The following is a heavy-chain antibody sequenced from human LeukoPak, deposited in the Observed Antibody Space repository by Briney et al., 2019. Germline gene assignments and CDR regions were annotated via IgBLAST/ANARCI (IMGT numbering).Heavy chain of an antibody. D-gene: IGHD3-22*01. V-gene: IGHV3-11*06. CDR3: AKDQEARYYDSSGYLDY. J-gene: IGHJ4*02. CDR1: GFTFSDYY. CDR2: ISSSGHYT. Sequence: KPGGSLRLSCAASGFTFSDYYMSWIRQAPGEGLEWVSYISSSGHYTNYADSVKGRFTISRDNSKNTLYLQMNSLRAEDTAVYYCAKDQEARYYDSSGYLDYWGQGTLVTVSS.